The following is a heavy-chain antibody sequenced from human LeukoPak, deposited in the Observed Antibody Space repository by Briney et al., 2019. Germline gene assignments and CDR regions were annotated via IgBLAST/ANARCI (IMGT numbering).Heavy chain of an antibody. CDR2: IYYSGST. J-gene: IGHJ4*02. CDR1: GGPISSSSYY. V-gene: IGHV4-39*07. D-gene: IGHD6-13*01. Sequence: PSETLSLTCTVSGGPISSSSYYWGWIRQPPGKGLEWIGSIYYSGSTYYNPSLKSRVTISVDTSKNQFSLKLSSVTAADTAVYYCARYYSSSWYFDYWGQGTLVTVSS. CDR3: ARYYSSSWYFDY.